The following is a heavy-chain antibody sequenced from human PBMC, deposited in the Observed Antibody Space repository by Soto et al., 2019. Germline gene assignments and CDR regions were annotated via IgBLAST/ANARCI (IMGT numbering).Heavy chain of an antibody. CDR3: ASHKVTTKVFDY. J-gene: IGHJ4*02. CDR2: IYYSGST. D-gene: IGHD4-17*01. CDR1: GGSISSSSYY. Sequence: QLQLQESGPGLVKPSETLSLTCTVSGGSISSSSYYWGWIRQPPGKGLEWIGSIYYSGSTYYNPSLKSRVTISVDTSKNQFSLKLSSVTAADTAVYYCASHKVTTKVFDYWGQGTLVTVSS. V-gene: IGHV4-39*01.